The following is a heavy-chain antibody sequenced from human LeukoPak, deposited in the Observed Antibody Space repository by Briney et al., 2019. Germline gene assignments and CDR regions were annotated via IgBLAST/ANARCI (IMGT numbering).Heavy chain of an antibody. D-gene: IGHD4-23*01. J-gene: IGHJ4*02. Sequence: ASVKVSCKASGYSFSSYDINWVRQATGQGLEWLGWMNPNSGNTAYAQKFQGRVTMTRSTSISTAYMELSSLRAEDTAVYDCARSPGGNSEEDYFDYWGQGTLVTVSS. V-gene: IGHV1-8*01. CDR1: GYSFSSYD. CDR2: MNPNSGNT. CDR3: ARSPGGNSEEDYFDY.